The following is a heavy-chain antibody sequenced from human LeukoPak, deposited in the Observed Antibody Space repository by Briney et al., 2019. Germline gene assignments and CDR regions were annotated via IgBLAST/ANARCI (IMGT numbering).Heavy chain of an antibody. J-gene: IGHJ4*02. CDR1: GYSISSGYY. V-gene: IGHV4-38-2*01. Sequence: SETLSLTCAVSGYSISSGYYWGWIRQPPGKGLEWIGSIYHSGSTYYNPSLKSRVTISVDTSKNQFSLKLSSVTAADTAVYYCARLHVRDYFDYWGQGTLVTVSS. CDR2: IYHSGST. CDR3: ARLHVRDYFDY.